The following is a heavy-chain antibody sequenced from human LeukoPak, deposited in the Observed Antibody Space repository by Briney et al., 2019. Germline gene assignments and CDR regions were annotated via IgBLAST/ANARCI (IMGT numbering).Heavy chain of an antibody. Sequence: GASVKVSCKASGYTFTGYYMHWVRQAPGQGLERMGWINPNSGGTNYAQKFQGRVTMTRDTSISTAYMELSRLRSDDTAVYYCARETTTKVSPLDPWGQGTLVTVSS. CDR1: GYTFTGYY. CDR3: ARETTTKVSPLDP. V-gene: IGHV1-2*02. J-gene: IGHJ5*02. CDR2: INPNSGGT. D-gene: IGHD4-17*01.